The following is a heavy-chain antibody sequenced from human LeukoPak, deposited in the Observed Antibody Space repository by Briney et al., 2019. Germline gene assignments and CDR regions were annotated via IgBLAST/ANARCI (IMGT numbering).Heavy chain of an antibody. CDR1: GGSISSYY. CDR3: ARAPGSGWGAFDI. Sequence: SETLSLTCTVSGGSISSYYWSWIRQPPGKGLEWIGYIYYSGSTNYNPSLKSRVTISVDTSKNQFSLKLSSVTAAGTAVYYCARAPGSGWGAFDIWGQGTMVTVSS. D-gene: IGHD1-26*01. V-gene: IGHV4-59*01. J-gene: IGHJ3*02. CDR2: IYYSGST.